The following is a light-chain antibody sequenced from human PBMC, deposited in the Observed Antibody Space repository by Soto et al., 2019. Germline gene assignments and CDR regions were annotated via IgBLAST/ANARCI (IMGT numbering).Light chain of an antibody. CDR3: QSYDSSLSGYVV. J-gene: IGLJ2*01. Sequence: QSVLTQPPSVSGAPGQRVTISCTGSSSNIGAGYDVHWYQQLPGTAPKLLIYSNSNRPSGVPDRFSGSKSGTSASLAITGILAEDEADYYCQSYDSSLSGYVVFGGGTKLTVL. CDR2: SNS. V-gene: IGLV1-40*01. CDR1: SSNIGAGYD.